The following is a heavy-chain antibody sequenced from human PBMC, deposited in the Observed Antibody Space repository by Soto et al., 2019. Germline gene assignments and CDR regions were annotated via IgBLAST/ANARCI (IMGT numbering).Heavy chain of an antibody. CDR3: AHRISGWPGFQ. Sequence: QITLRESGPTLVKPTQTLTLTCTFSGFSLSTTGMGVGWVRHPPGKALEWLALIYWDDGKRYSPSLNNRLTITKDTSKNQVVLTMTNIDPVDTATYYCAHRISGWPGFQ. CDR2: IYWDDGK. D-gene: IGHD6-19*01. V-gene: IGHV2-5*02. CDR1: GFSLSTTGMG. J-gene: IGHJ1*01.